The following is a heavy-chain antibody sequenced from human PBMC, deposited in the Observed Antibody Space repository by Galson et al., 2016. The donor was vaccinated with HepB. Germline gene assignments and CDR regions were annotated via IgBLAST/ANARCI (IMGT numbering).Heavy chain of an antibody. Sequence: SVKVSCKASGYTFTSYGISWVRQAPGQGLEWMGWISGYYGNTKYARKLQGRVTVTTDTSTSTAHMELRSLRSDDTAVYYCAREGMVVVGPSIQDAYYYGMDVWGQGTTVTVSS. CDR2: ISGYYGNT. J-gene: IGHJ6*02. D-gene: IGHD2-15*01. CDR3: AREGMVVVGPSIQDAYYYGMDV. V-gene: IGHV1-18*01. CDR1: GYTFTSYG.